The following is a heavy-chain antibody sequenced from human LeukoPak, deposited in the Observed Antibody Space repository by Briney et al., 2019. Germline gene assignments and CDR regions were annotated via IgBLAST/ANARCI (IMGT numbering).Heavy chain of an antibody. J-gene: IGHJ3*02. V-gene: IGHV5-51*01. CDR2: IYPGDSDS. CDR1: GYSFTSYW. CDR3: AREMSGPFNAFDI. D-gene: IGHD3-3*01. Sequence: GESLKISGKGSGYSFTSYWIGWVRQMPGKGREWMGIIYPGDSDSRYGPSFQGKVTISADKYISTAYLQWSSLKASDTAMYYCAREMSGPFNAFDIWGQGTMVTVSS.